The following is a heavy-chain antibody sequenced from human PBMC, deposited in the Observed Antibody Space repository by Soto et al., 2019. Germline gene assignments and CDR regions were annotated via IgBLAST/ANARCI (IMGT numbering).Heavy chain of an antibody. J-gene: IGHJ6*02. V-gene: IGHV1-18*01. CDR1: GYIFVNYG. D-gene: IGHD3-16*01. CDR2: ISPYTGNT. CDR3: VMVDNYVTPTPQDV. Sequence: QVQLVQSGDEVKKPGASLKVSCKASGYIFVNYGIAWVRQAPGQGLEWMGWISPYTGNTHSATKVQGRLTMTTDTSTSTANMDLGSLTSDDTAVYYCVMVDNYVTPTPQDVWGQGTTVTVSS.